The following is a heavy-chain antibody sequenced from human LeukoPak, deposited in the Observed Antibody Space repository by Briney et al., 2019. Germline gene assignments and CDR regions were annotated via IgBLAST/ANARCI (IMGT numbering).Heavy chain of an antibody. D-gene: IGHD2-2*01. V-gene: IGHV4-39*07. Sequence: SETLSLTCTVSGGSISSSSYYWGWIRQPPGKGLEWIGSIYYSGSTYYNPSLKSRVTISVDTSKNQFSLKLSSVTAADTAVYYCARAHATRDAFDIWGQGTMVTVSS. CDR2: IYYSGST. CDR3: ARAHATRDAFDI. CDR1: GGSISSSSYY. J-gene: IGHJ3*02.